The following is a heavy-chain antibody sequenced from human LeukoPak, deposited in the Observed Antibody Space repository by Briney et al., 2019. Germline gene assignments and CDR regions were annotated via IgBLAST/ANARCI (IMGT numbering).Heavy chain of an antibody. J-gene: IGHJ6*02. CDR3: AKDPVAGQDYYHHGMDV. CDR1: GFTFSSYA. CDR2: ISGSGGST. V-gene: IGHV3-23*01. Sequence: GGSLRLCCAASGFTFSSYAMSWVRQAPGKGLEWVSAISGSGGSTYYADSVKGRFTISRDNSKNTLYLQMNSLRAEDTAVYYCAKDPVAGQDYYHHGMDVWGQGTTVTVSS. D-gene: IGHD6-19*01.